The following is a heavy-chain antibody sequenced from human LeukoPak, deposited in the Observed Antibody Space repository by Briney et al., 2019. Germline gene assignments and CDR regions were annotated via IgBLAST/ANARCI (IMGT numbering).Heavy chain of an antibody. V-gene: IGHV4-59*08. J-gene: IGHJ2*01. D-gene: IGHD3-16*01. CDR2: IYYSGST. Sequence: SETLSLTCTVSGGSISSYYWSWIRQPPGKGLEWIGYIYYSGSTNYNPSLGSRVTISVDSSKNQISLKLSSVTAADTAVYYCERQQKINWGNYWYFDLWGRGTLVTVSS. CDR1: GGSISSYY. CDR3: ERQQKINWGNYWYFDL.